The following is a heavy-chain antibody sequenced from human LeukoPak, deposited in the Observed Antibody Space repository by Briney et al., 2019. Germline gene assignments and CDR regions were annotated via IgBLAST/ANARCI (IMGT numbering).Heavy chain of an antibody. J-gene: IGHJ4*02. CDR1: GFTFSSYE. CDR3: ARASGSYNPFDY. V-gene: IGHV3-48*03. CDR2: ISSSGSTI. Sequence: GGSLRLSRAASGFTFSSYEMNWVRQAPGMGLEWLSYISSSGSTIYYADSVKGRFAISRDNAKNSLYLQMNSLRAEDTALYYCARASGSYNPFDYWGQGTLVTVSS. D-gene: IGHD1-26*01.